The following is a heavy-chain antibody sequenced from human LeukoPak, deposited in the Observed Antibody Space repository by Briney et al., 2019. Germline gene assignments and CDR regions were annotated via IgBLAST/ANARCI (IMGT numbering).Heavy chain of an antibody. J-gene: IGHJ3*02. CDR3: ARRSRNGLDAFDI. CDR1: AYTFTGYY. D-gene: IGHD1-14*01. V-gene: IGHV1-2*02. Sequence: ASVKVSCKASAYTFTGYYLHWVRQAPGQGFQWVGWLDPNNGDTDYAQKFQGGVTMTRDMSISTAYMDLGRLTSDDTAVYYCARRSRNGLDAFDIWGQGTMVTVSS. CDR2: LDPNNGDT.